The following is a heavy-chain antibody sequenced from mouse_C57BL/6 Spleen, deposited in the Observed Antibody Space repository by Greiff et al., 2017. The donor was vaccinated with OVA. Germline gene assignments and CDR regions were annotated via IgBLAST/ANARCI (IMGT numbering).Heavy chain of an antibody. CDR1: GYTFTDYE. CDR3: TGDYGGYAMDY. D-gene: IGHD2-4*01. J-gene: IGHJ4*01. V-gene: IGHV1-15*01. Sequence: QVQLKESGAELVRPGASVTLSCKASGYTFTDYEMHWVKQTPVHGLEWIGAIDHETGGTAYNQTLKGKAILTTDKSSSTAYMELRRLTSEDSAGDYCTGDYGGYAMDYWGQGTLVTVSS. CDR2: IDHETGGT.